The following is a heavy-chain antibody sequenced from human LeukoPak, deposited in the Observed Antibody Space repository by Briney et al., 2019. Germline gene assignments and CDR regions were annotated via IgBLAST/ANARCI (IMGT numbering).Heavy chain of an antibody. Sequence: PGGSLRLSCGASGFTFDDYAMHWVRQAPGKGLEWVSGINWNSGSIAYADSVKGRLTISRDNAKNSLYLEMNSLRDEDTAVYYCARDLAWGAYWGQGTLVTVSS. D-gene: IGHD4/OR15-4a*01. CDR3: ARDLAWGAY. J-gene: IGHJ4*02. CDR1: GFTFDDYA. CDR2: INWNSGSI. V-gene: IGHV3-9*01.